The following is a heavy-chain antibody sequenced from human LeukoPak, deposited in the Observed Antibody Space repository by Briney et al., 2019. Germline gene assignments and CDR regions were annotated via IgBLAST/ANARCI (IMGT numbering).Heavy chain of an antibody. CDR2: IIPIFGTA. J-gene: IGHJ6*02. CDR3: ARDGGMTTVTTDYYYGMDV. CDR1: GGTFSSYA. Sequence: SVKVSCKASGGTFSSYAISWVRQAPGQGLEWMGGIIPIFGTANYAQKFQGRVTITADEFTSTAYMELSSLRSEDTAVYYCARDGGMTTVTTDYYYGMDVWGQGTTVTVSS. V-gene: IGHV1-69*13. D-gene: IGHD4-17*01.